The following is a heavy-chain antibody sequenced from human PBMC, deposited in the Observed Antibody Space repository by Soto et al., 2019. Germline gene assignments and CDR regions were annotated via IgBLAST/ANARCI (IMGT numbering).Heavy chain of an antibody. CDR3: TTYCSAGRCSSYFDS. J-gene: IGHJ4*02. CDR1: GFTFSSAW. D-gene: IGHD2-15*01. Sequence: PGGSLRLSCAASGFTFSSAWMTWVRQAPGKGLEWVGRIKSKTGGGTTDYAAPVKGRFTISRDDSKNTLYLQMNSLKTEDTAVYYCTTYCSAGRCSSYFDSWGQGALVTVSS. CDR2: IKSKTGGGTT. V-gene: IGHV3-15*01.